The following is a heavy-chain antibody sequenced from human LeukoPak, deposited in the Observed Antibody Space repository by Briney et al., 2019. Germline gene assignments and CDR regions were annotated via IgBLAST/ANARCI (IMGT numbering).Heavy chain of an antibody. V-gene: IGHV3-66*01. J-gene: IGHJ4*02. CDR1: GFTVSSNY. D-gene: IGHD6-13*01. Sequence: GGSLRLSCAASGFTVSSNYMSWVRQAPGKGLEWVSVIYSGGSTYYADSVKGRFTISRDNSKNTLYLQMNSLRAEDTAVYYCARYSSSGYYFDYWGQGTLVTVSS. CDR3: ARYSSSGYYFDY. CDR2: IYSGGST.